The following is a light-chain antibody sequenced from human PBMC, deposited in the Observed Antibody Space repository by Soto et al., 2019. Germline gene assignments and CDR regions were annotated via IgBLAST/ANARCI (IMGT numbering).Light chain of an antibody. CDR3: CSYAGSYTFV. J-gene: IGLJ1*01. V-gene: IGLV2-11*01. CDR2: DVS. Sequence: QSVLTQPRSVSGSPGQSVTISCTGTSSDVGGYNYVSWYQQHPGKAPKLMIYDVSKRPSGVPDRVSGSKSGNTASLTISGLQAEDEADYYCCSYAGSYTFVFGTGTKLT. CDR1: SSDVGGYNY.